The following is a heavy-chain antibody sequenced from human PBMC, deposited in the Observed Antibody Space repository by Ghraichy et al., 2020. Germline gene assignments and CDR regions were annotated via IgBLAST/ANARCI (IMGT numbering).Heavy chain of an antibody. D-gene: IGHD1-26*01. V-gene: IGHV3-33*05. CDR1: GFTFWSYG. Sequence: LSLTCAASGFTFWSYGMHWVRQAPGKGLEWVAGMSSDGSNTYYGDSVKGRLTISRDNSENTLYLQMNSLRAEDSAVYYSARDHMGGLFHMDVWGQGTTVTVSS. CDR3: ARDHMGGLFHMDV. CDR2: MSSDGSNT. J-gene: IGHJ6*02.